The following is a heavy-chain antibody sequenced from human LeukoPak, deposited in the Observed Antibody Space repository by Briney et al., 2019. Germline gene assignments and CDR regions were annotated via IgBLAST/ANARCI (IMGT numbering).Heavy chain of an antibody. V-gene: IGHV3-30*02. D-gene: IGHD6-13*01. CDR2: IRYDGSNK. Sequence: PGGSLRLSCAASGFTFSSYGMHWVRQAPGKGLEWVAFIRYDGSNKYYADSVKGRFTISRDNSKNTLYLQMNSLRAEDTAVYYCAKAFIAAAGFSYYYMDVWGKGTTVTVSS. CDR3: AKAFIAAAGFSYYYMDV. J-gene: IGHJ6*03. CDR1: GFTFSSYG.